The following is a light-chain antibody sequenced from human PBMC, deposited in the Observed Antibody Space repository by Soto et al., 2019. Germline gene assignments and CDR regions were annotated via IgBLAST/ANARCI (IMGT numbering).Light chain of an antibody. J-gene: IGLJ1*01. V-gene: IGLV2-14*03. CDR1: SSDVGRYNY. Sequence: AVVTQPASVSGSPGQSITISCTGTSSDVGRYNYVSWYQQHPGKAPKLMIYDVNTRPSGVSNRFSGSKSGNTASLTISGLQAEDEADYYCSSFTASTTQVFGPGTKVTVL. CDR2: DVN. CDR3: SSFTASTTQV.